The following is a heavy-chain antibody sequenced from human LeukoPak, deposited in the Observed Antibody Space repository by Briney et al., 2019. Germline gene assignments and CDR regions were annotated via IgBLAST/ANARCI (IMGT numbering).Heavy chain of an antibody. D-gene: IGHD3-10*01. J-gene: IGHJ4*02. CDR2: IWYDGSNK. V-gene: IGHV3-33*06. CDR1: GFTFSSYG. CDR3: AKHRASMFRLFDY. Sequence: GGSLRLSCAASGFTFSSYGMHWVRQAPGKGLEWVAVIWYDGSNKYYADSVKGRFTISRDNSKNTLYLLMNSLRAEDTAIYFCAKHRASMFRLFDYWGQGTLVTVSS.